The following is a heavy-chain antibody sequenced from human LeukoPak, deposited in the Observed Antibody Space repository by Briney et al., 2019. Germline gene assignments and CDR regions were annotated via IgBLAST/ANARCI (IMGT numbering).Heavy chain of an antibody. J-gene: IGHJ6*02. CDR1: GGTFSSYA. CDR2: IIPIFGTA. V-gene: IGHV1-69*01. CDR3: AGGITMIVVVTPYYYGMDV. D-gene: IGHD3-22*01. Sequence: SVRVSCKASGGTFSSYAISWVRQAPGQGLEWMGGIIPIFGTANYAQKFQGRVTITADESTSTAYMELSSLRSEDTAVYYCAGGITMIVVVTPYYYGMDVWGQGTTVTVSS.